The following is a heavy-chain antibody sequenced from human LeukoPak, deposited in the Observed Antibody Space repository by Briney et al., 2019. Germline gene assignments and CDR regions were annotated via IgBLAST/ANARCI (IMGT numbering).Heavy chain of an antibody. V-gene: IGHV3-48*04. CDR2: ITASGTAM. CDR1: GFTFSSYS. J-gene: IGHJ5*02. CDR3: ARDKGYSIDQ. D-gene: IGHD5-18*01. Sequence: GGSLRLSCAASGFTFSSYSMNWVRQAPGKGLEWVSHITASGTAMFYADSVKGRFTISRDNAKNTLYLQMNSLRAEETAIYYCARDKGYSIDQWGQGTLVTVSS.